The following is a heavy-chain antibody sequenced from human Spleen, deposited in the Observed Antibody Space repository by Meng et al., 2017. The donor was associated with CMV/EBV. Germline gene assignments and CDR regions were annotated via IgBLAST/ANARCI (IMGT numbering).Heavy chain of an antibody. D-gene: IGHD3-22*01. J-gene: IGHJ5*01. CDR1: GGSISSSSYY. CDR3: ARMALVGVISTSWFDS. Sequence: SETLSLTCTVSGGSISSSSYYWGWIRQPPGKGLEWIGNINDSGNTNYNPSLKSRVTVSVDTSKNQFSLKLTSVTAADTAVYYCARMALVGVISTSWFDSWGQGILVTVSS. CDR2: INDSGNT. V-gene: IGHV4-61*05.